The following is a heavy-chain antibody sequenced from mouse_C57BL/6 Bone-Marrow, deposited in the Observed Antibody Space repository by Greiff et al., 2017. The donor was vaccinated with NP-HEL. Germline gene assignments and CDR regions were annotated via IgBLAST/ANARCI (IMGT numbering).Heavy chain of an antibody. D-gene: IGHD3-1*01. CDR2: INPNNGGT. CDR3: ARSGAVDY. CDR1: GYTFTDYY. V-gene: IGHV1-26*01. J-gene: IGHJ4*01. Sequence: EVQLQQSGPELVKPGASVKISCKASGYTFTDYYMNWVKQSHGKSLEWIGDINPNNGGTSYNQKFKGKATLTVDKSSSTAYMELRSLTSEDSAVYYCARSGAVDYWGQGTSVTVSS.